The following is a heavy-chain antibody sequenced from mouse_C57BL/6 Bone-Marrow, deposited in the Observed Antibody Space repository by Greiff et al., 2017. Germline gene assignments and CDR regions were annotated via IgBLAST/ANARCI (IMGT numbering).Heavy chain of an antibody. D-gene: IGHD2-3*01. CDR1: GYTFTSYW. Sequence: QVQLQQSGAELVKPGASVKLSCKASGYTFTSYWMHWVKQRPGQGLEWIGMIHPNSGSTNYNEKFKSKATLTVDKSSSTAYMQLSSLTSEDSAVYYCAGDGPYYAMDYWGQGTSVTVSS. V-gene: IGHV1-64*01. CDR2: IHPNSGST. J-gene: IGHJ4*01. CDR3: AGDGPYYAMDY.